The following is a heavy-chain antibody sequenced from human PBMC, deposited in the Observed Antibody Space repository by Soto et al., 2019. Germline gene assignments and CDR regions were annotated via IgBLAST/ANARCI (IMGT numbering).Heavy chain of an antibody. D-gene: IGHD3-22*01. CDR1: GFTFDDYT. V-gene: IGHV3-30*18. CDR3: AKGITMIVVVTAPDY. J-gene: IGHJ4*02. Sequence: GGSLRLSCAASGFTFDDYTMHWVRQAPGKGLEWVAVISYDGSNKYYADSVKGRFTISRDNSKNTLYLQMNSLRAEDTAVYYCAKGITMIVVVTAPDYWGQGTLVTVSS. CDR2: ISYDGSNK.